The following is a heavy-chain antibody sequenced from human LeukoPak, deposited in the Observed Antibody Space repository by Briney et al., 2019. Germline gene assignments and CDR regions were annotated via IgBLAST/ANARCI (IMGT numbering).Heavy chain of an antibody. V-gene: IGHV3-30*18. D-gene: IGHD4-11*01. J-gene: IGHJ4*02. CDR2: TSNDGSSK. Sequence: GGSLRLSCAASGFDFSDFGINWVRQAPGKGLEWLAITSNDGSSKYYADYAKGRFTISRNTSNNTAYLQMNSLKAEDTAVYYCAKGTVNPPPYYGGQGTLVTVSS. CDR1: GFDFSDFG. CDR3: AKGTVNPPPYY.